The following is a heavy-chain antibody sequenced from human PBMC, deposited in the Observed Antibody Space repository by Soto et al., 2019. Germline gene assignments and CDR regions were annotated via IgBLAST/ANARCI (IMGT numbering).Heavy chain of an antibody. D-gene: IGHD6-19*01. Sequence: EVQLVESGGGLVQPGGSLRLSCAASGFTSSNHWMHWVRQAPGKGLVWVSRINSDGSTTTYADSVKGRFTISRHNAKNTLYLQLNSLRAEDTALYYCARGYSSGPDYWGQGTLVTVSS. CDR3: ARGYSSGPDY. CDR1: GFTSSNHW. CDR2: INSDGSTT. V-gene: IGHV3-74*01. J-gene: IGHJ4*02.